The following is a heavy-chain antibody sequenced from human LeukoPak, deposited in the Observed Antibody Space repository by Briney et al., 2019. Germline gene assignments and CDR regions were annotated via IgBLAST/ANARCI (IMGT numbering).Heavy chain of an antibody. CDR2: IKQDGSEK. CDR3: ARWRSEQNDYGRLHGFYFDY. V-gene: IGHV3-7*01. J-gene: IGHJ4*02. CDR1: GFTFSSYW. Sequence: GGSLRLSCAASGFTFSSYWMSWVRQAPGKGLEWVANIKQDGSEKYYVDSVKGRFTISRDNAKNSLYLQMNSLRAEDTAVYYCARWRSEQNDYGRLHGFYFDYWGQGTLVTVSS. D-gene: IGHD4-17*01.